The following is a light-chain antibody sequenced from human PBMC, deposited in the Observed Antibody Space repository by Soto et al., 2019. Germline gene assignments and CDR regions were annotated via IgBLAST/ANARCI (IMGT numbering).Light chain of an antibody. Sequence: QSVLTQPPSASGTPGQRVTISCSGSSSNIGSNTVNWYQQVPGVAPKLLIYINDQRPSGVPDRFSGSKSGTSASLAISGLQPEDEADYYCAAWDDSLNALFGTGTKLTVL. CDR3: AAWDDSLNAL. CDR1: SSNIGSNT. CDR2: IND. J-gene: IGLJ1*01. V-gene: IGLV1-44*01.